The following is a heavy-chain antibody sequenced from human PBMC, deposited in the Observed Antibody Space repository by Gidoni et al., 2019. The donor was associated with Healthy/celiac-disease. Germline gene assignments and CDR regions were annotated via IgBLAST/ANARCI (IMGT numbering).Heavy chain of an antibody. D-gene: IGHD3-16*01. Sequence: QVQLVESGGGVVQPGRSLRLSCAASGFTFSSYGMHWVRQAPGKGLEWVAVISYDGSNKYYADSVKGRFTISRDNSKNTLYLQMNSLRAEDTAVYYCAKDLGGGWFDPWGQGTLVTVSS. J-gene: IGHJ5*02. V-gene: IGHV3-30*18. CDR2: ISYDGSNK. CDR1: GFTFSSYG. CDR3: AKDLGGGWFDP.